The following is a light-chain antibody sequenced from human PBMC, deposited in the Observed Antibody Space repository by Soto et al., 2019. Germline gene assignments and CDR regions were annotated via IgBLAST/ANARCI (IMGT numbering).Light chain of an antibody. V-gene: IGLV4-69*01. CDR1: SGHSSYS. CDR2: LNDDGSH. J-gene: IGLJ2*01. Sequence: QPVLTQSPSASASLGASVKLTCTLSSGHSSYSIAWHQQQPEKGPRYLMKLNDDGSHTKGDGIPDRFSGSSSGAERYLTISSLQSEDEAVYYCQTWGTGVHVVFGGGTKLTVL. CDR3: QTWGTGVHVV.